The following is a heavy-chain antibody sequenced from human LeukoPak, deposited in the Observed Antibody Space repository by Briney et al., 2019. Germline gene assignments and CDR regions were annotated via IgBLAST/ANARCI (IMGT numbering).Heavy chain of an antibody. V-gene: IGHV4-39*01. J-gene: IGHJ4*02. CDR2: IYYSGST. CDR3: ARHDVVRTLRKMIRGLFDY. D-gene: IGHD3-10*01. Sequence: SETLSLTCTVSGGSISSSSYYWGWIRQPPGKGLEWIGSIYYSGSTYYNPSLKSRVTISVDTSKNQFSLKLSSVTAADTAVYYCARHDVVRTLRKMIRGLFDYWGQGTLVTVSS. CDR1: GGSISSSSYY.